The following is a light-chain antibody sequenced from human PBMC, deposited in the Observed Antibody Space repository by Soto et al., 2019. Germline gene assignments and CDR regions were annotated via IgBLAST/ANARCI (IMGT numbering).Light chain of an antibody. CDR2: TAS. Sequence: DIQLTKSPSFLSASVGDRVTITCRASQDISYYLAWYQQKPGKAPKLLIYTASTLQSGVPSRFRGSGSGTEFTLTISSLQPEDFETYYCQQLNNYPRTFGHGTRLEIK. J-gene: IGKJ5*01. CDR3: QQLNNYPRT. CDR1: QDISYY. V-gene: IGKV1-9*01.